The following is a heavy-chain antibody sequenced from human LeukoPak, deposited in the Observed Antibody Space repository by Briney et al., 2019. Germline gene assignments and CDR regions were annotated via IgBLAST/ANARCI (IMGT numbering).Heavy chain of an antibody. CDR3: AKGDYDFWSGYYRFDVYYFDY. V-gene: IGHV3-23*01. CDR2: ISGSGGST. J-gene: IGHJ4*02. D-gene: IGHD3-3*01. Sequence: GGSLRLSCAASGFTFSSYAMSWVRQAPGKGLEWVSAISGSGGSTYYADSVKGRFTISRDNSKNTLYLQVNSLRAEDTAVYYCAKGDYDFWSGYYRFDVYYFDYWGQGTLVTVSS. CDR1: GFTFSSYA.